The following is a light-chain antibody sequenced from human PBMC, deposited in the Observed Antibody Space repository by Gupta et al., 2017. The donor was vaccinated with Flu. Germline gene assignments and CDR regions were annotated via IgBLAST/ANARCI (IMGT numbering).Light chain of an antibody. CDR3: QSYDSSLSGHYV. CDR2: GNS. J-gene: IGLJ1*01. Sequence: SVLTQPPSVSGAPGPRVTISCTGSSSNIGAGYDVHWYQQLPVTAPKLLIYGNSNRPSGVPDRFSGSKSGTSASLAITGLQAEDEADYYCQSYDSSLSGHYVFGTGTKVTVL. V-gene: IGLV1-40*01. CDR1: SSNIGAGYD.